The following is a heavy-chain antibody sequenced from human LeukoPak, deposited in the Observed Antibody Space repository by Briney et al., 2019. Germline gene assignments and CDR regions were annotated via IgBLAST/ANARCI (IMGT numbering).Heavy chain of an antibody. V-gene: IGHV3-30*02. J-gene: IGHJ4*02. Sequence: GGSLRLSCAASGFTFSSYAMHWVRQAPGKGLEWVAFIRYDGSNKYYADSVKGRFTISRDNSKNTLYLQMNSLRAEDTAVYYCAKDLYYYGSGSYLEDYWGQGTLVTVSS. CDR2: IRYDGSNK. CDR1: GFTFSSYA. D-gene: IGHD3-10*01. CDR3: AKDLYYYGSGSYLEDY.